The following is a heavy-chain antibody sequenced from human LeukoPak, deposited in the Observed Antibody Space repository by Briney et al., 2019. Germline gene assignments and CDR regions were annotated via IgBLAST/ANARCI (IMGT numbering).Heavy chain of an antibody. CDR2: IYYSGST. V-gene: IGHV4-39*01. Sequence: SETLSLTCTVSGGSISSYSYYWGWIRQPPGKGLEWIGSIYYSGSTYYNPSLKSRVTISGDTSKNQLSLKLSSVTAADTAVYYCARRRDSSSWYEEDYWGQGTLVTVSS. CDR3: ARRRDSSSWYEEDY. J-gene: IGHJ4*02. D-gene: IGHD6-13*01. CDR1: GGSISSYSYY.